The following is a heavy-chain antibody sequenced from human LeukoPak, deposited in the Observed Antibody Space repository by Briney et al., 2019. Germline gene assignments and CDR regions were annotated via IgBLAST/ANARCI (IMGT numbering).Heavy chain of an antibody. CDR2: IYHSGST. V-gene: IGHV4-38-2*02. CDR1: GYSISSGYY. CDR3: ARGVPLGRFDY. J-gene: IGHJ4*02. Sequence: SETLSLTCTVSGYSISSGYYWGWIRQPPGKGLEWIGSIYHSGSTYYNPSLKSRVTISVDTSKNQFSLKLSSVTAADTAVYYCARGVPLGRFDYWGQGTLVSVSS.